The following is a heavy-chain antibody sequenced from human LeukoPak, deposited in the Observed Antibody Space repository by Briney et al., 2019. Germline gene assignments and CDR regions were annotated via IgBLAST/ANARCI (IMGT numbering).Heavy chain of an antibody. Sequence: GGSLRLSCAASGFTFSDFWMSWVRQAPGKGLEWMTSINQDESETYYVDSVKGRFTISRDNAKNSVFLRMNSLRAEDTAIYYCARVRSSPEDNSNYRPIDYWGQGILVTVSS. CDR2: INQDESET. CDR3: ARVRSSPEDNSNYRPIDY. V-gene: IGHV3-7*03. CDR1: GFTFSDFW. J-gene: IGHJ4*02. D-gene: IGHD1-1*01.